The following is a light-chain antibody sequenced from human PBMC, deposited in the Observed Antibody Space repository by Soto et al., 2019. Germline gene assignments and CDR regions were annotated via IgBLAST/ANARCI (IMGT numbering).Light chain of an antibody. V-gene: IGKV3-20*01. J-gene: IGKJ1*01. CDR1: QSVSSTY. Sequence: EIVLTQSPGTLSLSPGERATLSCRASQSVSSTYLAWYQHKPGEARXXLXYXXXXIATGIPARFSGSGSGTDFTLTISRLEPEDFAVYYCQQYGSSPRTFGQGTKV. CDR3: QQYGSSPRT. CDR2: XXX.